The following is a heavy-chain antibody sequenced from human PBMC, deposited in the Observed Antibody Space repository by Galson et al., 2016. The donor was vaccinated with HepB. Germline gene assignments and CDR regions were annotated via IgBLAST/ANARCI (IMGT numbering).Heavy chain of an antibody. D-gene: IGHD6-25*01. CDR3: ASAPAATESDY. CDR2: IKRDGSDK. Sequence: SLRLSCAASGFTFSGYWMTWVRQAPGKGLEWVANIKRDGSDKNYVDSVKGRFTISRDNAKNSVYLQMNSLRAEDTAMYYCASAPAATESDYWGQGTLVTVSP. V-gene: IGHV3-7*01. J-gene: IGHJ4*02. CDR1: GFTFSGYW.